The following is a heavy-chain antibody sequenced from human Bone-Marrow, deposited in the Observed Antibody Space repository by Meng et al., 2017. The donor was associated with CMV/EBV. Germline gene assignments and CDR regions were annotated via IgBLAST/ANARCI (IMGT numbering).Heavy chain of an antibody. CDR3: AGRGITGTAKNGYNWFDP. V-gene: IGHV4-34*01. Sequence: SETLSLTCAVFGGSFRAYDWSWIRQPPGKGLEWIGEINHSGSTNYNPSLKSRVTISVDTSKNQFSLKLSSVAAADTAVYYCAGRGITGTAKNGYNWFDPWGQATLVTVSS. J-gene: IGHJ5*02. D-gene: IGHD1-7*01. CDR2: INHSGST. CDR1: GGSFRAYD.